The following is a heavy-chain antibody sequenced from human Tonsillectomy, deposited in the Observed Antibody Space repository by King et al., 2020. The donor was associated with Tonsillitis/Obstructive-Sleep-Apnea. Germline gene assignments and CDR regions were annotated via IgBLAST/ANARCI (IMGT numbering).Heavy chain of an antibody. CDR1: GGSVRSDSYY. J-gene: IGHJ5*02. V-gene: IGHV4-61*01. CDR3: ARMDAYNWFDP. CDR2: IYYSGST. D-gene: IGHD1-14*01. Sequence: QLQESGPGLVKPSETLSLTCTGSGGSVRSDSYYWSWIRQPPRKGLEWIGDIYYSGSTSYPPSLKSRVPLSVDTSKNQFSLKLSSVTSADTAVYYCARMDAYNWFDPWGRGTLVTVSS.